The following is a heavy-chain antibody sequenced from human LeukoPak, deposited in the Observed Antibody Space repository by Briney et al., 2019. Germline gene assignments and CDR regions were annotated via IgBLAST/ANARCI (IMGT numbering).Heavy chain of an antibody. CDR3: GSRRTAMFGVIKGPIDY. V-gene: IGHV4-34*01. CDR2: INHSGSP. CDR1: GGSFSDYY. Sequence: KPSETLSLTCAVYGGSFSDYYWTWLRQPPGKGLEWIGEINHSGSPNNNPSLKSRVSISFDTSKNQFSLKLTSVTAADTAVYYCGSRRTAMFGVIKGPIDYWGQGTLVTVSS. J-gene: IGHJ4*02. D-gene: IGHD3-3*01.